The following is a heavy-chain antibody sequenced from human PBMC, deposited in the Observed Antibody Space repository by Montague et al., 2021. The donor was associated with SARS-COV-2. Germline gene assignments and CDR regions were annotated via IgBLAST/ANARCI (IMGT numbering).Heavy chain of an antibody. CDR1: GYSISSGYC. CDR3: ARGVNVGTQPVDYFDY. D-gene: IGHD1-1*01. V-gene: IGHV4-38-2*02. Sequence: SETLSLTCSVSGYSISSGYCWGWIRRPPGKGLEWIGSLCRSGGDFYDPSFQSRVTISVDMSKNLFSLKLNSVTAADTAMYFCARGVNVGTQPVDYFDYWGQGTLVTVSS. J-gene: IGHJ4*02. CDR2: LCRSGGD.